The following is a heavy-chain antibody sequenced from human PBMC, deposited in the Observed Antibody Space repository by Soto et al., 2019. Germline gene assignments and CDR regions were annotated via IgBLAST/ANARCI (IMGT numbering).Heavy chain of an antibody. CDR1: GYTFTSYG. CDR2: ISAYNGNT. V-gene: IGHV1-18*01. Sequence: ASVKVSCKASGYTFTSYGISWVRQAPGQGLEWMGWISAYNGNTNYAQKLQGRVTMTTDTSTSTAYMELRSLRSDDTAVYYCARDVYAVGYNKPFDPWGQGTLVTVPQ. CDR3: ARDVYAVGYNKPFDP. J-gene: IGHJ5*02. D-gene: IGHD5-18*01.